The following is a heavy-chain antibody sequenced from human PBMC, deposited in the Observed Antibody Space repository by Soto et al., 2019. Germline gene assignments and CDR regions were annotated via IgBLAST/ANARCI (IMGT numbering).Heavy chain of an antibody. V-gene: IGHV1-69*13. Sequence: SVKVSCKASGGTFGSYAISWVRQAPGQGLEWMGGIIPIFGTANYAQKFQGRVTITADESTSTAYMELSSLRSEDTAVYYCAREGYYDSSGYYDGYYYYGMDVWGQGTTVTVSS. D-gene: IGHD3-22*01. J-gene: IGHJ6*01. CDR2: IIPIFGTA. CDR1: GGTFGSYA. CDR3: AREGYYDSSGYYDGYYYYGMDV.